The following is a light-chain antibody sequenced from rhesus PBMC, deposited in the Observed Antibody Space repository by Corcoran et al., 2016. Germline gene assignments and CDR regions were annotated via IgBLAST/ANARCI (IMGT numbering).Light chain of an antibody. J-gene: IGKJ1*01. V-gene: IGKV1-22*01. Sequence: DIQMTQSPSSLSASVGDKVTITCRASQGISSWLAWYQQKPGKAPKLLIYKASSLQSGVPSRCSGSGSGTDFPLTISSLQPEDFATYYCLQYSSSWTFGQGTKVEIK. CDR2: KAS. CDR3: LQYSSSWT. CDR1: QGISSW.